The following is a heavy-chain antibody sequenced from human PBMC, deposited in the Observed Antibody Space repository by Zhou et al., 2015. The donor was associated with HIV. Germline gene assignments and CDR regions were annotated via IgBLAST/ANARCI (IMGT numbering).Heavy chain of an antibody. CDR3: ARYCSGGTCFSQYYYGMDV. Sequence: QLFQSGAEVKEPGSSVKVSCKASAGTFSSYTINWMRQAPGQGLEWVGRIMPLLEISDSAQKFQDRVIISADKSTYTAYMELTSLTPDDTAVYYCARYCSGGTCFSQYYYGMDVWGQGTLVTVSS. CDR1: AGTFSSYT. CDR2: IMPLLEIS. V-gene: IGHV1-69*02. J-gene: IGHJ6*02. D-gene: IGHD2-15*01.